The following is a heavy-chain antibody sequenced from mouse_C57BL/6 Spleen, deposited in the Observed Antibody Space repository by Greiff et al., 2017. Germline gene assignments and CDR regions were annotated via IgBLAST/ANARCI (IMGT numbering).Heavy chain of an antibody. CDR3: ARSDYYGSSPFYFDV. D-gene: IGHD1-1*01. CDR1: GYTFTSYW. CDR2: IDPSDSYT. J-gene: IGHJ1*03. Sequence: VQLQQPGAELVRPGTSVKLSCKASGYTFTSYWMHWVKQRPGQGLEWIGVIDPSDSYTNYNQKFKGKATLTVDTSSSTAYMQLSSLTSEDSAVYYCARSDYYGSSPFYFDVWGTGTTVTVSS. V-gene: IGHV1-59*01.